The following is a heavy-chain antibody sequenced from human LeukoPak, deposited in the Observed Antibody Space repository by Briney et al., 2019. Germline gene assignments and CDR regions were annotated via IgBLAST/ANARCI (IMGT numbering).Heavy chain of an antibody. V-gene: IGHV3-23*01. CDR3: GRPTKYWLVRGNGVDV. J-gene: IGHJ6*02. CDR1: GFSFSSYA. Sequence: GGSLRLPCAASGFSFSSYAMTWVRQAPGQGLEWVSSIDAGGGDTYHSDSVKGRFTTSRDNSMNTLYLQMNSLRADDTAAYYCGRPTKYWLVRGNGVDVWGQGTTVTVSS. D-gene: IGHD6-19*01. CDR2: IDAGGGDT.